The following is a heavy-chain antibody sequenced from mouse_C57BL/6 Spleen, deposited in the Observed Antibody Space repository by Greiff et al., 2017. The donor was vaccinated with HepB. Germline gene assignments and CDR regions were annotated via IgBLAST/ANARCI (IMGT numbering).Heavy chain of an antibody. J-gene: IGHJ2*01. V-gene: IGHV14-2*01. CDR3: ARGLQYYFDY. D-gene: IGHD2-4*01. CDR2: IAPEDGET. Sequence: VQLQQSGAELVKPGASVKLSCTASGFNIKDYYMHWVKQRTEQGLEWIGRIAPEDGETKYAPKFQGKATITADTSSNTAYLQLSSLTSEDTAVYYCARGLQYYFDYWGQGTTLTVSS. CDR1: GFNIKDYY.